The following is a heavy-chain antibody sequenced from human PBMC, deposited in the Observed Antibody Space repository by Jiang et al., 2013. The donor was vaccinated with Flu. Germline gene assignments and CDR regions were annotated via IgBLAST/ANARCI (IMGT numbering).Heavy chain of an antibody. Sequence: QLLESGGGLVQPGRSLRLSCAASGFRFDDYAMHWVRQAPGKGLEWVSGITWNSGTLGYADSVRGRFTISRDNAKESLFLQMDSLRAEDTAVYYCAKDISVAGVGLDYWGQGTPGHRLL. V-gene: IGHV3-9*01. CDR1: GFRFDDYA. CDR3: AKDISVAGVGLDY. CDR2: ITWNSGTL. D-gene: IGHD6-19*01. J-gene: IGHJ4*02.